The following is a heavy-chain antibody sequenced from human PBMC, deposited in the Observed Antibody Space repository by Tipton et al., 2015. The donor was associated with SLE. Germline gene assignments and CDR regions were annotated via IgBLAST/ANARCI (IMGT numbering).Heavy chain of an antibody. CDR1: GGSFSGYY. D-gene: IGHD4-17*01. Sequence: TLSLTCAVYGGSFSGYYWGWIRQPPGKGLEWIGEINHSGSTNYNPSLKSRVTISVDTSKNQFSLKLSSVTAADTAVYYCAREDGDKNYFDYWGQGTLVTVSS. CDR2: INHSGST. J-gene: IGHJ4*02. V-gene: IGHV4-34*01. CDR3: AREDGDKNYFDY.